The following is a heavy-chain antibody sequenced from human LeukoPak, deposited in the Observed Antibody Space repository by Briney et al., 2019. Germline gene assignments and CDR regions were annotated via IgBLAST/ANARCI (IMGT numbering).Heavy chain of an antibody. CDR3: SKNIAVAWFDP. Sequence: SETLSLTCTVSGYSISSGYYWGWLRQPPGKGLEWIGSIYHSGSTYYNPSLKSRVTISVDTSKNQFSLKLSSVTAADTAVYYCSKNIAVAWFDPWGQGTLVTVSS. CDR2: IYHSGST. J-gene: IGHJ5*02. V-gene: IGHV4-38-2*02. D-gene: IGHD6-19*01. CDR1: GYSISSGYY.